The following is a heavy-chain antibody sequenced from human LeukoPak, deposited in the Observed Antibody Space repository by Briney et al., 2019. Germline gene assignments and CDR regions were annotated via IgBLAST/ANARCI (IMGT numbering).Heavy chain of an antibody. J-gene: IGHJ4*02. D-gene: IGHD5-12*01. V-gene: IGHV3-21*01. CDR3: ARDEVVAYVGY. CDR1: GFTFSSYS. Sequence: GGSLRLSCAASGFTFSSYSMNWVRQAPGQGLEWVSSISSSSSYIYYADSVKGRFTISRDNAKNSLYLQMNSLRAEDTAVYYCARDEVVAYVGYWGQGNLVTVSS. CDR2: ISSSSSYI.